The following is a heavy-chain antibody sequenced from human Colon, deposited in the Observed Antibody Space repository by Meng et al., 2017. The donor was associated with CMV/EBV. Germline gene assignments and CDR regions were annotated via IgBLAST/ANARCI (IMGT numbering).Heavy chain of an antibody. D-gene: IGHD1-26*01. CDR1: GDSISDNY. V-gene: IGHV4-59*01. CDR3: AREKGDYYYGMDV. Sequence: SETLSLTCTVSGDSISDNYWSWIRQSPGKGLEWIGYIYYGGSTRYNPSLEGRVGISIDTPRKHFSLKMRSVTAADTATYYCAREKGDYYYGMDVWGQGTTVTVSS. J-gene: IGHJ6*02. CDR2: IYYGGST.